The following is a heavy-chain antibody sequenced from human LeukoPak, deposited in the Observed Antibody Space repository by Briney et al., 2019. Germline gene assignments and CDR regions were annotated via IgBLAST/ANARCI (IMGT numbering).Heavy chain of an antibody. D-gene: IGHD1-26*01. CDR2: VGIDVRDS. CDR3: TRRVGGTPDY. CDR1: GFTFSSYV. J-gene: IGHJ4*02. V-gene: IGHV3-23*01. Sequence: SGGSLRLSCAASGFTFSSYVMTWVRQAPGKGLEWVSAVGIDVRDSDYADSVKGRFTISRGNSKNTVYLQMNSLRAEDTGLYYCTRRVGGTPDYWGLGTLVTVSS.